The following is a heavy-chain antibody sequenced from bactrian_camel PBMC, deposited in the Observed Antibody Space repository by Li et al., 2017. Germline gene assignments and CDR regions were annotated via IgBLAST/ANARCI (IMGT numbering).Heavy chain of an antibody. CDR3: AAGCSGVPGDVN. Sequence: HVQLVESGGGSVQAGGSLKLSCAAAEFTFNRCTSGWYRQTPGKERELVSTITSDRMAKYADSVKGRFTISLDDAKSTLYLEMKSLTAEDTAVYFCAAGCSGVPGDVNWGQGTQVTVS. V-gene: IGHV3S53*01. CDR1: EFTFNRCT. J-gene: IGHJ4*01. CDR2: ITSDRMA. D-gene: IGHD5*01.